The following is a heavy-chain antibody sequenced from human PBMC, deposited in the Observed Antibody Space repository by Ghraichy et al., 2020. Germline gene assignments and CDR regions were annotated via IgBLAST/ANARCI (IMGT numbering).Heavy chain of an antibody. CDR1: GYTFTGYY. J-gene: IGHJ4*02. V-gene: IGHV1-2*02. D-gene: IGHD6-13*01. Sequence: ASVKVSCKASGYTFTGYYMHWVRQAPGQGLEWMGWINPNSGGTNYAQKFQGRVTMTRDTSISTAYMELSRLRSDDTAVYYCARLIAAAGESQFDYWGQGTLVTVSS. CDR3: ARLIAAAGESQFDY. CDR2: INPNSGGT.